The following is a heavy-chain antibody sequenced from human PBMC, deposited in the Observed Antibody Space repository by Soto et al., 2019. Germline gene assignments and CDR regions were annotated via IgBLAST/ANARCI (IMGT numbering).Heavy chain of an antibody. Sequence: SETLSLTCTVSGGSISSATNYWTWIRQHPEKGLEWIGYISRSGSTYFSPSLKSRVSISVDTSTNQCSLRLSSVTAADTAVYYCARQRPPRGPNYYSFSDFYHGVFDPWGQGTLVTVSS. CDR2: ISRSGST. J-gene: IGHJ5*02. D-gene: IGHD3-10*01. CDR1: GGSISSATNY. V-gene: IGHV4-31*03. CDR3: ARQRPPRGPNYYSFSDFYHGVFDP.